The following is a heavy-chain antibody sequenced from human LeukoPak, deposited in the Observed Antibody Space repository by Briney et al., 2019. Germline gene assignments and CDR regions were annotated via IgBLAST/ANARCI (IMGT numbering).Heavy chain of an antibody. CDR3: ARDGLGYCRDSGCHNWFDP. CDR1: GFIFNNYA. CDR2: ISTSGDRR. V-gene: IGHV3-23*01. Sequence: PGESLRLSCAASGFIFNNYAMHWVRQAPGKGLEWVSTISTSGDRRDYADSVRGRFTVSRDNSKKTLYLQLSSLRADDTAVFYCARDGLGYCRDSGCHNWFDPWGQGILVTVSS. J-gene: IGHJ5*02. D-gene: IGHD2-15*01.